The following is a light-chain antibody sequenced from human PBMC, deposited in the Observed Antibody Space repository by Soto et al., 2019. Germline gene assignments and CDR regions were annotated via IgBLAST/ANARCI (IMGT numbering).Light chain of an antibody. CDR3: GTWDGSLSAGV. Sequence: QSVLTQPPSMSAAPGQEVTISCSGSSSNIGNNDVSWYQQFPGTAPKLLIYENNKRPSGIPDRFSGSRSGTSATLAISGLQTGDEADYYCGTWDGSLSAGVFGGGTQLTVL. CDR2: ENN. V-gene: IGLV1-51*02. CDR1: SSNIGNND. J-gene: IGLJ3*02.